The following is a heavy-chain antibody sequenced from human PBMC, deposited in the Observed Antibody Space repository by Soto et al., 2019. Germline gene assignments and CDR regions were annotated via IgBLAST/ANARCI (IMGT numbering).Heavy chain of an antibody. CDR3: AKVALIDFWSGYYTSYFYMDV. D-gene: IGHD3-3*01. Sequence: VQLLESGGGLVQPGGSLRLSCAASGFTFSNYAMSWVRLPPGKGLEWVSSLSGTSNKTYYADSVKGRFTISRDNSKNTLSLQMNSLRVEDTAVYYCAKVALIDFWSGYYTSYFYMDVWGKGTAVTVSS. CDR1: GFTFSNYA. V-gene: IGHV3-23*01. CDR2: LSGTSNKT. J-gene: IGHJ6*03.